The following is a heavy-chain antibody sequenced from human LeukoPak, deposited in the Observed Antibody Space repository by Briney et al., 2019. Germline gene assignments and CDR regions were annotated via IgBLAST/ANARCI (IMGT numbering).Heavy chain of an antibody. J-gene: IGHJ6*03. CDR2: IIPIFGTT. Sequence: GASVKVSCKASGGTFSSYAISWVRQAPGQGLEWMGGIIPIFGTTNYAQKFQGRVTITADESTSTAYMELSSLRSEDTAVYYCARVAAMVKSLYYMDVWGKEPTVTVSS. V-gene: IGHV1-69*13. CDR1: GGTFSSYA. D-gene: IGHD5-18*01. CDR3: ARVAAMVKSLYYMDV.